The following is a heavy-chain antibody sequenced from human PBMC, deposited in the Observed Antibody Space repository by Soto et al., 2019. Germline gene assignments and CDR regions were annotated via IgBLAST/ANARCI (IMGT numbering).Heavy chain of an antibody. Sequence: VASVKVSCKASGFTFSSSAVQWVRQARGQRLEWIGWIVVGSGNTNYAQKFRERVTITRDMSTGTAYMELSSLGSEDTAVYYCAAVPPAIWMGATLDAFDIWGQGTMVTVSS. J-gene: IGHJ3*02. D-gene: IGHD1-26*01. V-gene: IGHV1-58*01. CDR2: IVVGSGNT. CDR1: GFTFSSSA. CDR3: AAVPPAIWMGATLDAFDI.